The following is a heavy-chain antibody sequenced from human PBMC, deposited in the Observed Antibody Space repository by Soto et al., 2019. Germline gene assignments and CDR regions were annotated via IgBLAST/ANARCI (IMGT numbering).Heavy chain of an antibody. V-gene: IGHV1-18*01. CDR2: ISAYNGNT. CDR3: AKTSGGRYYYYYSGMDV. Sequence: QVQLVQSGAEVKKPGASVKVSCKASGYTFTSYGISWVRQAPGQGLEWMGWISAYNGNTNYAQKLQGRVTMTTDTYTSTAYMELRSLRSDDTAVSYCAKTSGGRYYYYYSGMDVWGQGTTVTVSS. D-gene: IGHD1-26*01. J-gene: IGHJ6*02. CDR1: GYTFTSYG.